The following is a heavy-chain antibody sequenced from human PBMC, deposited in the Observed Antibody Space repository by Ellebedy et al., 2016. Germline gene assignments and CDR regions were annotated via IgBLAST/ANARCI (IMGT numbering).Heavy chain of an antibody. Sequence: GGSLRLSCAASGFTFSSYAMSWVRQAPGKGLEWVSAISGSRTSTYYADSVEGRFTISRDNSKSTLYLQMNSLRAEDTAVYYCARGVGSGWFDPWGQGTLVTVSS. CDR2: ISGSRTST. D-gene: IGHD2-15*01. CDR3: ARGVGSGWFDP. J-gene: IGHJ5*02. V-gene: IGHV3-23*01. CDR1: GFTFSSYA.